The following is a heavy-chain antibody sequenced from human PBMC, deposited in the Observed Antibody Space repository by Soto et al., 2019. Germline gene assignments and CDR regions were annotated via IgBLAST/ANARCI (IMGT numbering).Heavy chain of an antibody. V-gene: IGHV3-30-3*01. CDR3: AREAVGATDWFDP. D-gene: IGHD1-26*01. CDR2: ISYDGSNK. Sequence: LRLSCAASGFTFSSYAMHWVRQAPGKGLEWVAVISYDGSNKYYADSVKGRFTISRDNSKNTLYLQMNSLRAEDTAVYYCAREAVGATDWFDPWGQGTLVTVSS. J-gene: IGHJ5*02. CDR1: GFTFSSYA.